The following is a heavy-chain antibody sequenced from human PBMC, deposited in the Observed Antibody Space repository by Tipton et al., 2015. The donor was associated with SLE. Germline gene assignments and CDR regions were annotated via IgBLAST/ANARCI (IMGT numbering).Heavy chain of an antibody. V-gene: IGHV4-61*09. J-gene: IGHJ4*02. CDR2: IYTSGST. CDR3: ARAGELSLYLDY. CDR1: GGSISSGSYY. D-gene: IGHD3-16*02. Sequence: TLSLTCTVSGGSISSGSYYWSWIRQPAGKGLEWIGHIYTSGSTNYNPSLKSRVTISVDTSKNQFSLKLSSVTAADTAVYYCARAGELSLYLDYWGQGALVTVSS.